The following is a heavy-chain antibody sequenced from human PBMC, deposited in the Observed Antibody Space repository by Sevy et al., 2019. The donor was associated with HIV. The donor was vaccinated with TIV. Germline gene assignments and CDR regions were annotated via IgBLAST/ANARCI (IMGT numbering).Heavy chain of an antibody. J-gene: IGHJ6*02. CDR1: GDSVSSGSYY. D-gene: IGHD1-7*01. CDR3: ARDGGTTYYYYYGMDV. Sequence: SETLSLTCTVSGDSVSSGSYYWSWIRQPPGKGLEWIGYIYYSGSTNYNPSLKSRVTISVDTSKNQFSLKLSSVTAADTAVYYCARDGGTTYYYYYGMDVWGQGTTVTVSS. V-gene: IGHV4-61*01. CDR2: IYYSGST.